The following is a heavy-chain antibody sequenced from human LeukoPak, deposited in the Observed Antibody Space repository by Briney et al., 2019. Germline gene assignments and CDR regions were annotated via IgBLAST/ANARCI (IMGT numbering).Heavy chain of an antibody. J-gene: IGHJ4*02. CDR3: ASGAGYSSGWYGDDY. D-gene: IGHD6-19*01. V-gene: IGHV4-39*01. CDR2: IYYSGST. Sequence: SETLSLTCTVSGGSISSSSYYWGWIRQPPGKGLERIGSIYYSGSTYYNPSLKSRVTISVDTSKNQFSLKLSSVTAADTAVYYCASGAGYSSGWYGDDYWGQGILVTVSS. CDR1: GGSISSSSYY.